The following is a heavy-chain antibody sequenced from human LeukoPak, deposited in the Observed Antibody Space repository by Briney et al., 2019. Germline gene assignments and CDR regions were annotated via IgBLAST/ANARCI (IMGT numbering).Heavy chain of an antibody. CDR1: GFTFSSYS. CDR2: ISSSSSYI. D-gene: IGHD3-9*01. CDR3: ARDRYYDILTGGGDI. V-gene: IGHV3-21*01. Sequence: PGGALRLSCAASGFTFSSYSMNWVRQAPGKGLEWVSSISSSSSYIYYADSVKGRFTISRDNAKNSLYLQMNSLRAEDTAVYYCARDRYYDILTGGGDIWGQGTMVTVSS. J-gene: IGHJ3*02.